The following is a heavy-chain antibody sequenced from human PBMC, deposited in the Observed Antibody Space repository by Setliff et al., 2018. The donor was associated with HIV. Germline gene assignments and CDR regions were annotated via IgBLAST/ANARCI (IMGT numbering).Heavy chain of an antibody. V-gene: IGHV4-39*01. D-gene: IGHD2-15*01. J-gene: IGHJ4*02. Sequence: PSETLSLTCTVSGGSIISSTYFWGWIRQPPGKGLECIGNIYYSGSTSYNPSLKGRVTISVDTSKNQFSLKLSSVTAADTAVYYCARLLVAGMLFDYWGQGTLVTSPQ. CDR1: GGSIISSTYF. CDR2: IYYSGST. CDR3: ARLLVAGMLFDY.